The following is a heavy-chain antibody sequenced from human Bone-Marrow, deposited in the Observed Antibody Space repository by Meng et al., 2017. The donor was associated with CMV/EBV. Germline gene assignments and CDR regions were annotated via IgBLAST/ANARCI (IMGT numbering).Heavy chain of an antibody. Sequence: ASVKVSCKASGYTFTSYTISWVRQATGQGLEWMGWMNPNSGNTGYAQKFQGRVTMTRNTSISTAYMELSSLRSEDTAVYYCARGLIDSYGPSYYFDYWGQGTLVTVSS. CDR2: MNPNSGNT. J-gene: IGHJ4*02. CDR1: GYTFTSYT. D-gene: IGHD5-18*01. V-gene: IGHV1-8*02. CDR3: ARGLIDSYGPSYYFDY.